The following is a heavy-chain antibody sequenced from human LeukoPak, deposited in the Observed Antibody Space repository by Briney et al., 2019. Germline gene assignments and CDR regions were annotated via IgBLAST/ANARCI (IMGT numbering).Heavy chain of an antibody. CDR2: IYNSGST. CDR3: ARVRSDYYDSSGYYGYYYYMDV. J-gene: IGHJ6*03. V-gene: IGHV4-30-4*07. Sequence: PSQTLSLTCAVSGGSVSSGGYSWSWIRQPPGTGLEWIGYIYNSGSTYYNPSLKSRVTTSVDTSKNQISLKLSSVTAADTAVYYCARVRSDYYDSSGYYGYYYYMDVWGKGTTVTVSS. D-gene: IGHD3-22*01. CDR1: GGSVSSGGYS.